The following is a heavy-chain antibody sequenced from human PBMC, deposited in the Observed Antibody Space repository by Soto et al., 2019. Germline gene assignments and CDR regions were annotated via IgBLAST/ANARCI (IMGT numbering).Heavy chain of an antibody. V-gene: IGHV3-23*01. CDR1: GFTFSNLA. D-gene: IGHD6-25*01. J-gene: IGHJ4*02. CDR2: IDAGGGST. Sequence: EVQLLESGGGLVQPGGSLRLSCTASGFTFSNLAITWVRQAPGKGLEWVSTIDAGGGSTHYADSVKGRFIISRDNSKNTLYLQMNSLRAEDTAVYYCAILNAASGSYWGQGSLITVSS. CDR3: AILNAASGSY.